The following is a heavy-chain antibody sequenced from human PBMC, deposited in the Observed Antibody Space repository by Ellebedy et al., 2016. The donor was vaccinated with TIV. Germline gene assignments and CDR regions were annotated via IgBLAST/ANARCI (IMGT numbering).Heavy chain of an antibody. CDR3: AKAPWRYSSGWYYFDY. V-gene: IGHV3-23*01. J-gene: IGHJ4*02. CDR2: ISGSGGST. CDR1: GFTSSSYA. Sequence: GESLKISCAASGFTSSSYAMSWVRQAPGKGLEWVSAISGSGGSTYYADSVKGRFTISRDNSKNTLYLQMNSLRAEDTAVYYCAKAPWRYSSGWYYFDYWGQGTLVTVSS. D-gene: IGHD6-19*01.